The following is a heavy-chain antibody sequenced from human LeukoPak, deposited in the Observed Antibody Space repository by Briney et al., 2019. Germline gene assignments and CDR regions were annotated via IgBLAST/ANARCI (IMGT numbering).Heavy chain of an antibody. Sequence: PSETLSLTCTVSGGSISSSSYYWSWIRQPPGKGLEWIGYIYSGVYSSGNTSYNPSLNSRLTISVDTSKNQFSLKLSSVTAADTAVYYCARTDTYSSPLGVWGQGTLVTVSS. CDR1: GGSISSSSYY. D-gene: IGHD5-18*01. CDR2: IYSGVYSSGNT. V-gene: IGHV4-61*01. J-gene: IGHJ4*02. CDR3: ARTDTYSSPLGV.